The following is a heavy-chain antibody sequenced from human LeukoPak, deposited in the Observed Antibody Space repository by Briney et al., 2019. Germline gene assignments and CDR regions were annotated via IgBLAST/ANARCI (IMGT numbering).Heavy chain of an antibody. J-gene: IGHJ4*02. CDR1: EGASSSYY. Sequence: PSETRSGTCTVSEGASSSYYWSSIRHPPWNGLESIGYICYSGSTNYNPSLKSRVTISVDTSKNQSYLKLSSVTAADTAVYYCARDNPNSPRRPGIAVIWGQGRLLNVSS. CDR3: ARDNPNSPRRPGIAVI. V-gene: IGHV4-59*01. CDR2: ICYSGST. D-gene: IGHD6-19*01.